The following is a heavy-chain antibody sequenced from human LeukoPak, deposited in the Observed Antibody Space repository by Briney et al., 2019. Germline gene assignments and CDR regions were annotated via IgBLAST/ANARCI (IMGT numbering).Heavy chain of an antibody. Sequence: PGGSLRLSCAASGFTVNSNYMSWVRQAPGKGQEWVSVIYSGGSTYYADSVKGRFTISRDNSKNTLYLQMNSLRAEDTAVYYCAKDMEVYYDDSSLSGNFDCWGQGTLVTVSS. CDR2: IYSGGST. J-gene: IGHJ4*02. V-gene: IGHV3-53*01. CDR3: AKDMEVYYDDSSLSGNFDC. D-gene: IGHD3-22*01. CDR1: GFTVNSNY.